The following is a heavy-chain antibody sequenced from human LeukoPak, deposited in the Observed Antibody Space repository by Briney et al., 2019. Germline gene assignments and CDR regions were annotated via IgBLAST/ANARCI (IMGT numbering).Heavy chain of an antibody. CDR3: ARDDPRIAVEVGDY. Sequence: GGSLRLSCAASGFTFSSYEMNWVRQSPGKGLEWVAYINSRGTTIYYADSVKGRFTISRDNAKNSLCLQMNSLRADDSAVYYCARDDPRIAVEVGDYWGQGTLVTVSS. CDR2: INSRGTTI. J-gene: IGHJ4*02. CDR1: GFTFSSYE. V-gene: IGHV3-48*03. D-gene: IGHD6-19*01.